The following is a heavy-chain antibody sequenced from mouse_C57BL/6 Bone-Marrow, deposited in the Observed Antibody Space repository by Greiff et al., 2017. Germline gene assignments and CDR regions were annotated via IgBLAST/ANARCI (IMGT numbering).Heavy chain of an antibody. CDR1: GYTFTDYY. Sequence: EVQLQQSGPELVKPGASVKISCKASGYTFTDYYMNWVKQSHGKSLEWIGDINPNNGGTSYNQKFKGKATLTVDKSSSTAYMELRSLTSEDSAVYYCARSDYYGSSYPHGYFDVWGTGTTVTVSS. CDR3: ARSDYYGSSYPHGYFDV. V-gene: IGHV1-26*01. D-gene: IGHD1-1*01. J-gene: IGHJ1*03. CDR2: INPNNGGT.